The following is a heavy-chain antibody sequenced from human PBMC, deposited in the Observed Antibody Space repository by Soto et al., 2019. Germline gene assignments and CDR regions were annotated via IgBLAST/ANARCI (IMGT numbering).Heavy chain of an antibody. CDR3: AKDLWDDYVWGSFPPPNWFDP. J-gene: IGHJ5*02. Sequence: GGSLRLSCAASGFTFNSYGIHWVRQAPGKGLEWVAVISYDGSHKKYADSVKGRFTISRDNSKNTVYLQMNSLRAEDTAVYYCAKDLWDDYVWGSFPPPNWFDPWGQGTLVTVSS. D-gene: IGHD3-16*01. CDR2: ISYDGSHK. CDR1: GFTFNSYG. V-gene: IGHV3-30*18.